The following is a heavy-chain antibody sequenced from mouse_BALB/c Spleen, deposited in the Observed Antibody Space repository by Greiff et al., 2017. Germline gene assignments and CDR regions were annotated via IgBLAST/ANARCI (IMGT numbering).Heavy chain of an antibody. D-gene: IGHD2-4*01. CDR1: GFAFSSYD. J-gene: IGHJ4*01. CDR2: ISSGGGST. CDR3: AIHGGLRRGYYYAMDY. V-gene: IGHV5-12-1*01. Sequence: EVQGVESGGGLVKPGGSLKLSCAASGFAFSSYDMSWVRQTPEKRLEWVAYISSGGGSTYYPDTVKGRFTISRDNAKNTLYLQMSSLKSEDTAMYYCAIHGGLRRGYYYAMDYWGQGTSVTVSS.